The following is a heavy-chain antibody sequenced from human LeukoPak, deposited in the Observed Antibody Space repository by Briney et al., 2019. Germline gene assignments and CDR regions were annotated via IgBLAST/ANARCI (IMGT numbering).Heavy chain of an antibody. CDR3: TWYGQTYGQGRDC. V-gene: IGHV3-30*03. J-gene: IGHJ4*02. Sequence: QAGGSLRLSCAASGFTFRSYDMHWVRQAPGKGLQWVAVISYDGSNKYHTDSVKGRFTISRDNSKNTLYLQMNSLRAEDTAVYYCTWYGQTYGQGRDCWGQGTLVTVSS. CDR1: GFTFRSYD. CDR2: ISYDGSNK. D-gene: IGHD6-13*01.